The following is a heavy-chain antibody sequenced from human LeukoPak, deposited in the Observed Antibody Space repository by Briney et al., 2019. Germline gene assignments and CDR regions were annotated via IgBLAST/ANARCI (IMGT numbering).Heavy chain of an antibody. J-gene: IGHJ5*02. Sequence: SETLSLTCAVYGGSFRGYYWSWIPQPPGKGVEWIGEINHSGSTNYNPSLKSRVTISVDTSKNQFSLKLSSVTAADTAVYYCARGGPIAAAGTTWFDPWGQGTLVTVSS. CDR2: INHSGST. CDR1: GGSFRGYY. CDR3: ARGGPIAAAGTTWFDP. V-gene: IGHV4-34*01. D-gene: IGHD6-13*01.